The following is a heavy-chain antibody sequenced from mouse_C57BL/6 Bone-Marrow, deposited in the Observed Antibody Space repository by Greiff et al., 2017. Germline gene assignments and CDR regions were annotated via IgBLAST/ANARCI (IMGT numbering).Heavy chain of an antibody. CDR3: GYYDFAY. CDR2: IYPVSGDT. V-gene: IGHV1-11*01. D-gene: IGHD2-3*01. Sequence: VQLQQSGAELASPGASVTLSCKASGYTFTDHIMNWVKKRPGQGLALIGRIYPVSGDTNSNQKFMGKATFAVDRSSSTVYMGLNSLKAEDPAVADDGYYDFAYWGQGTLVTVDA. J-gene: IGHJ3*01. CDR1: GYTFTDHI.